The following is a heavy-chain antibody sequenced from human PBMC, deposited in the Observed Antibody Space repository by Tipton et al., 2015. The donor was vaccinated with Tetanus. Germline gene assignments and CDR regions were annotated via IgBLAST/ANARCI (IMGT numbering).Heavy chain of an antibody. Sequence: SLRLSCAASGFTVSSSYMSWVRQAPGKGLEWVSAIYSGGSTYYADSVKGRFTISRDNSKNALYLQMNSPGAEDTAIYYCARETRFNLYYVDSWGQGTLVTVSS. CDR3: ARETRFNLYYVDS. CDR2: IYSGGST. CDR1: GFTVSSSY. V-gene: IGHV3-66*01. J-gene: IGHJ4*02. D-gene: IGHD3-16*01.